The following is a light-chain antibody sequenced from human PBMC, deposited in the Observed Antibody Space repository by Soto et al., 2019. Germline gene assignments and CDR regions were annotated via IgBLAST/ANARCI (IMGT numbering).Light chain of an antibody. Sequence: EIVMTQSPATLSVSPGERATLSCRAGQNIHTNLAWYQQKPGQAPRLLFYGASTGATGLPARFSGSGSGTELDLSSIGLQSEDCVVHSSQHSDNLLRNFAEGTRLEIK. CDR1: QNIHTN. V-gene: IGKV3-15*01. J-gene: IGKJ5*01. CDR2: GAS. CDR3: QHSDNLLRN.